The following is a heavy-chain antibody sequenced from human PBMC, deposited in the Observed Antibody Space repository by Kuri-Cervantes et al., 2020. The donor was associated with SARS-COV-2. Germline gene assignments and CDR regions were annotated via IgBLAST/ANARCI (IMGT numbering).Heavy chain of an antibody. CDR1: GFTFSSYS. CDR3: ARGGQDEVLAFDY. V-gene: IGHV3-21*05. Sequence: GESLKISCAASGFTFSSYSMNWVRQAPGKGLEWVSYISSGGSYIYYADSVKGRFTISRDNARNSLYLQMNSLRAEDTAVYYCARGGQDEVLAFDYWGQGTLVTVSS. CDR2: ISSGGSYI. D-gene: IGHD1-1*01. J-gene: IGHJ4*02.